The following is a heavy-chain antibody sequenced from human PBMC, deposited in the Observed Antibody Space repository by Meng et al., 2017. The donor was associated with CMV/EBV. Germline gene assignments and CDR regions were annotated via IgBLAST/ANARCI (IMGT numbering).Heavy chain of an antibody. D-gene: IGHD2-8*01. CDR3: ARVGLARGVDY. V-gene: IGHV1-69*02. J-gene: IGHJ4*02. CDR2: IIPILGIA. Sequence: SVKVSCKASGGTFSSYTISWVRQAPGQGLEWMGRIIPILGIANYAQKFQGRVTITADKSTSTAYMGLSSLRSEDTAVYYCARVGLARGVDYWGQGTLVTVSS. CDR1: GGTFSSYT.